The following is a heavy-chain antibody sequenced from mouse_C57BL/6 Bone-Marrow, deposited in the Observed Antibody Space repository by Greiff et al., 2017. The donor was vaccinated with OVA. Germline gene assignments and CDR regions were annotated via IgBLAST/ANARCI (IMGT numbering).Heavy chain of an antibody. Sequence: VQLQESGAELVRPGTSVKVSCKASGYAFTNYLIEWVKQRPGQGLEWIGVINPGSGGTNYNEKFKGKATLTADKSSSTAYMQLSSLTSEDSAVYFCARRTLYGSSPYYAMDYWGQGTSVTVSS. D-gene: IGHD1-1*01. CDR3: ARRTLYGSSPYYAMDY. V-gene: IGHV1-54*01. CDR1: GYAFTNYL. J-gene: IGHJ4*01. CDR2: INPGSGGT.